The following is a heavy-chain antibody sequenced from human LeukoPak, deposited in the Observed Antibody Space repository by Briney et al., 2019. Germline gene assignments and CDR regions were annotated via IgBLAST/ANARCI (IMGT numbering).Heavy chain of an antibody. CDR2: IGFDVSKI. Sequence: GGSLRLSCAASGFSFSSYLMHWVRQAPGKGLEWVALIGFDVSKIYYADSVKGRFTISGDKAKNSLYLQMNSLRVEDTAVYYCARDTKYAFDNWGQGTLVTVSS. V-gene: IGHV3-33*01. D-gene: IGHD2-2*01. CDR3: ARDTKYAFDN. J-gene: IGHJ4*02. CDR1: GFSFSSYL.